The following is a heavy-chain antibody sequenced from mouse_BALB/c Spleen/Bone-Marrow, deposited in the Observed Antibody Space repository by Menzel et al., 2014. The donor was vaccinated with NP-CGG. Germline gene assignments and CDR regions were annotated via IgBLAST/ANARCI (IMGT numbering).Heavy chain of an antibody. CDR1: GFDFSGYW. V-gene: IGHV4-1*02. CDR3: ARLNYYGSLFV. D-gene: IGHD1-1*01. Sequence: EVQRVESGGGLVQPGGSPKLSCAASGFDFSGYWMSWVRQAPGKGLEWIGEINPDSSTINYTPSLKDKFIISRDNAKNTLYLQMSKVRSEDTALYYCARLNYYGSLFVWGAGTTVTVSS. CDR2: INPDSSTI. J-gene: IGHJ1*01.